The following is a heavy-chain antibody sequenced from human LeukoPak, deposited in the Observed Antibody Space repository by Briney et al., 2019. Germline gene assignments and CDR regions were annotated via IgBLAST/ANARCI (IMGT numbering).Heavy chain of an antibody. CDR1: RFTFSNYC. CDR2: ISSTSEYV. V-gene: IGHV3-21*01. Sequence: PGGSLRLSCAASRFTFSNYCMNWVRQAPGEGLEWVASISSTSEYVLHSDSLQGRFSISRDNARDSLFLEMNSLRAEDTAIYYCARVPLDIILLYYMDVWGKGTTVTVSS. D-gene: IGHD2-21*01. J-gene: IGHJ6*03. CDR3: ARVPLDIILLYYMDV.